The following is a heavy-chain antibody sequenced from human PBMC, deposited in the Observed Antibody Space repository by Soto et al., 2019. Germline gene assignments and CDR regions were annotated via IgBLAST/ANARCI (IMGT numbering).Heavy chain of an antibody. CDR2: IDLDIGDT. CDR3: GLEPTGTAGFDY. J-gene: IGHJ4*02. Sequence: ASVKVSCKSSGHTFTGHHMHWVRQAPGRGLEWMGLIDLDIGDTKYAQKFQGRVTSTSDTSITTAYMELRGLRSDDTAVYYCGLEPTGTAGFDYWGQGTLVTVSS. V-gene: IGHV1-2*02. CDR1: GHTFTGHH. D-gene: IGHD2-21*02.